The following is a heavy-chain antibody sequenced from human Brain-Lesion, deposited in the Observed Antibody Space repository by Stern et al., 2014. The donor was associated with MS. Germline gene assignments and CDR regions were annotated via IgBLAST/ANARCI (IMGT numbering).Heavy chain of an antibody. CDR2: IYYSGNP. CDR3: AGEEDIRYCSGGSCTGNWFDP. V-gene: IGHV4-39*01. D-gene: IGHD2-15*01. J-gene: IGHJ5*02. CDR1: GGSVSSTSYA. Sequence: QLQLQESGPGLVKPSETLSLTCTVAGGSVSSTSYAWAWIRQPPGKGLEWIGAIYYSGNPYYSPSLKSRLHISPDTSKDQLPLQLRSLTAADTAVYYCAGEEDIRYCSGGSCTGNWFDPWGQGTLVTVSS.